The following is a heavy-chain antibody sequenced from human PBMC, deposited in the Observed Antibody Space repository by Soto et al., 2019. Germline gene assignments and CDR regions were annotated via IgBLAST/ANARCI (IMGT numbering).Heavy chain of an antibody. V-gene: IGHV1-24*01. CDR2: FDPEDGET. Sequence: ASVKVSCKISGYTLTELSMHWVRQAPGKGLEWMGGFDPEDGETTYAQKFQGRVTMTEDTSTDTAYMELSSLRSEDTAVYYCATQARELLADYYYYGMDVWGQGTTVTVSS. D-gene: IGHD1-26*01. CDR3: ATQARELLADYYYYGMDV. J-gene: IGHJ6*02. CDR1: GYTLTELS.